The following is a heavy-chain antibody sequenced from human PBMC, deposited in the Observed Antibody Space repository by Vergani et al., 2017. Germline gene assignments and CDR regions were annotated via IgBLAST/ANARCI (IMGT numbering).Heavy chain of an antibody. Sequence: QVHLVQSGAEVKKPGSSVKVSCKASGGTFSSFTISWVRQAPGQGLEWMGRIIPILGIANYAQKFQGRVTITADKSTSTAYMELCSLRSEDTAVYYCASTHDSGYSYGWYNWFDPWGQGTLVTVSS. CDR1: GGTFSSFT. D-gene: IGHD5-18*01. CDR3: ASTHDSGYSYGWYNWFDP. V-gene: IGHV1-69*02. J-gene: IGHJ5*02. CDR2: IIPILGIA.